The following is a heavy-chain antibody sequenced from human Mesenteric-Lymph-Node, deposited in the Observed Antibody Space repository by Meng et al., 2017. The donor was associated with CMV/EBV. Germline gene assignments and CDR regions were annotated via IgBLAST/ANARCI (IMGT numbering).Heavy chain of an antibody. CDR2: ISSSSSTI. V-gene: IGHV3-48*04. J-gene: IGHJ3*02. CDR3: ARVAWFGDNAFDI. Sequence: GGSLRLSCAASGFTFSSYSMNWVRQAPGKGLEWVSYISSSSSTIYYADSVKGRFTISRDNAKNSLYLQMNSLRAEDTAVYYCARVAWFGDNAFDIWGQGTMVTVSS. D-gene: IGHD3-10*01. CDR1: GFTFSSYS.